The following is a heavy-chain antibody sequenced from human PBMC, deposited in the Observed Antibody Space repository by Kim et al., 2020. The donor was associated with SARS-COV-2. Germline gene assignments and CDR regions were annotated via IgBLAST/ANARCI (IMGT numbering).Heavy chain of an antibody. J-gene: IGHJ6*03. V-gene: IGHV1-2*02. CDR3: ARDPAAILYYYYYMDV. CDR1: GYTFTGYY. D-gene: IGHD2-2*02. CDR2: INPNSGGT. Sequence: ASVKVSCKASGYTFTGYYMHWVRQAPGQGLEWMGWINPNSGGTNYAQKFQGRVTMTRDTSISTAYMELSRLRSDDTAVYYCARDPAAILYYYYYMDVWGKGTTVTVSS.